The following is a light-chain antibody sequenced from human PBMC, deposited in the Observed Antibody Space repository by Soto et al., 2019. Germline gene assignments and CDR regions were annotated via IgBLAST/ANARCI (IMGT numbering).Light chain of an antibody. Sequence: QSVLTQPPSVSGAPGQRVTISCTGSSSNIGAGYDVHWYQQVPGTAPKLLIYGNINRPSGVPDRFSGSKSGTSASLAITGLQAEDGADYYCQSYDGSLSGVVFGGGTKVTVL. CDR3: QSYDGSLSGVV. CDR2: GNI. CDR1: SSNIGAGYD. V-gene: IGLV1-40*01. J-gene: IGLJ2*01.